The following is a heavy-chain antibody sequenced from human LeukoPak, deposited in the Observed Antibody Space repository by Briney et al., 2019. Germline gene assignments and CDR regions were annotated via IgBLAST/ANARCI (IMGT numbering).Heavy chain of an antibody. CDR1: GYTFTSYG. Sequence: ASVKVSCKASGYTFTSYGISWVRQAPGQGLEWMGCISAYNGNTNYAQKLQGRVTMTTDTSTNTAYMELRGLRSDDTAVYYCIWGSYRTFDYWGQGTLVTVSS. J-gene: IGHJ4*02. D-gene: IGHD3-16*02. V-gene: IGHV1-18*01. CDR3: IWGSYRTFDY. CDR2: ISAYNGNT.